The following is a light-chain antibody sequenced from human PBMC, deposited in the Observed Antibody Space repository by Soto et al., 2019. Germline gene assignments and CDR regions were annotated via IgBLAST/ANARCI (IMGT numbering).Light chain of an antibody. CDR3: QKYSKAPCT. J-gene: IGKJ1*01. CDR1: QDISDY. CDR2: AAS. V-gene: IGKV1-27*01. Sequence: DIQMTQSPSSLSASLGDRVTITCRASQDISDYLAWYQQKPGNPPNLLISAASTLQSGVPSRFRGSGYGTDFTLTITSLQPEDVATYYCQKYSKAPCTFGQGTKVEIK.